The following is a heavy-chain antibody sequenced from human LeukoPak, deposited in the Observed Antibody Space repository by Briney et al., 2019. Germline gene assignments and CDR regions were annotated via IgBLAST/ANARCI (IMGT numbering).Heavy chain of an antibody. CDR2: INSDGSRT. J-gene: IGHJ4*02. V-gene: IGHV3-74*01. Sequence: GGSLRHTCAASRFTFSSYWMHWVRQAPGKGLVWVSAINSDGSRTNYADSVKGRFAISRDNAKNTLYLQMNSLRAEDTAVYYCARVMGGPTSEPFDYWGQGTLVTVSS. CDR1: RFTFSSYW. D-gene: IGHD1-14*01. CDR3: ARVMGGPTSEPFDY.